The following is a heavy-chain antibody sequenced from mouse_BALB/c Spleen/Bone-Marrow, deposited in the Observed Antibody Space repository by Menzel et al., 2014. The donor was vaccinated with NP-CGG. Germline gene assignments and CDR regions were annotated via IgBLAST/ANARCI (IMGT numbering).Heavy chain of an antibody. CDR1: GYSFTGYY. D-gene: IGHD2-1*01. CDR2: IHPYNAT. V-gene: IGHV1-31*01. Sequence: VEESGTSVKISCKASGYSFTGYYMHWVKHSHVKSLEWIGHIHPYNATNYNQNFKDKASLTVDKSSSTAYMELHSLTSEDSAVYYCARRRGNYEMDYWGQGTSVTVSS. J-gene: IGHJ4*01. CDR3: ARRRGNYEMDY.